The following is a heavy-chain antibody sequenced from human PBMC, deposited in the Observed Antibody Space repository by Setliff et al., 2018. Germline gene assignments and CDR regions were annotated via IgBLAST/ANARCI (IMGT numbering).Heavy chain of an antibody. CDR1: DFSVPTVYY. J-gene: IGHJ6*03. CDR3: ARMTGFLYMDV. CDR2: VYYRGTT. D-gene: IGHD3-3*01. V-gene: IGHV4-38-2*01. Sequence: SETLSLTCAVSDFSVPTVYYWTWIRQPPGKGREWIASVYYRGTTYYNPSLESRVSVSVDTSKSHVSLSLTSVTAADTAVYYCARMTGFLYMDVWGKGTPVTVSS.